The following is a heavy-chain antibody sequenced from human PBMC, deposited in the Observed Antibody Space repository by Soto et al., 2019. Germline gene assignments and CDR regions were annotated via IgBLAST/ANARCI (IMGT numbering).Heavy chain of an antibody. V-gene: IGHV3-11*01. CDR1: EFDSSDYS. D-gene: IGHD4-4*01. Sequence: PGGSLRLSCAASEFDSSDYSMTWIRQAPGKGLEWVSYISQSGSTTYYADSVKGRFDVSRDDAKNSLYLQMNSLRVEDTAVYYCARVTRYTYSNYDWLDPWGQGTLVTVSS. CDR3: ARVTRYTYSNYDWLDP. J-gene: IGHJ5*02. CDR2: ISQSGSTT.